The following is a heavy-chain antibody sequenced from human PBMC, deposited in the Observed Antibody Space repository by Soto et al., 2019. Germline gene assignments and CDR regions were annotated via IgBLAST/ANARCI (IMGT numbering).Heavy chain of an antibody. CDR1: GGSISSGNYY. V-gene: IGHV4-30-4*01. CDR2: ISYSGIT. J-gene: IGHJ6*02. Sequence: QVQLQESGPGLVKPSQTLSLTCTVSGGSISSGNYYWSWIRQPPGQGLEWIGYISYSGITYYNPSLKSRLTISVDTSKNQFSLKLSSVTAADTAVYYCARRPYYYYGMDVWGQGTTVTVSS. CDR3: ARRPYYYYGMDV.